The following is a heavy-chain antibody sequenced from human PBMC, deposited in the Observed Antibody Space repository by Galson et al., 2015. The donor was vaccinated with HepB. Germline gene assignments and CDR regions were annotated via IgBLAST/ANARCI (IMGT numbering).Heavy chain of an antibody. V-gene: IGHV1-69*02. D-gene: IGHD3-10*01. J-gene: IGHJ3*01. Sequence: SLRLSCAASGGTFNIYCMSWVRQAPGKGLEWLCRIIPIRDYTPYVQSVRGRVTITADKATSSAYMGLSSLKTEDTATYFCAKRRLITWTTMFRGVISDAFDFWGQGTKVIVSS. CDR2: IIPIRDYT. CDR1: GGTFNIYC. CDR3: AKRRLITWTTMFRGVISDAFDF.